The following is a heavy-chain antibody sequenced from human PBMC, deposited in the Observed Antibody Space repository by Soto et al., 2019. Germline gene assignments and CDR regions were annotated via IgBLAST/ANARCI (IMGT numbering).Heavy chain of an antibody. CDR2: IIPLLGIT. V-gene: IGHV1-69*01. CDR1: GGTFSGYA. Sequence: QAQLMQSGAEGKKPGSSVKVSCKASGGTFSGYAINWVRQAPGQGLEWMGGIIPLLGITDYGQKFQGRITIAADESTGTAYMDLRGLRSEDTAVYYCARDPRSITGTTSSEDFQHWGQGTLVSVSS. CDR3: ARDPRSITGTTSSEDFQH. J-gene: IGHJ1*01. D-gene: IGHD1-20*01.